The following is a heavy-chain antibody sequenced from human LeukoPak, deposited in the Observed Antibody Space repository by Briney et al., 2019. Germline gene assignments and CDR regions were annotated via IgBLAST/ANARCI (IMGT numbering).Heavy chain of an antibody. D-gene: IGHD3-22*01. Sequence: GGSLRLSCAASGFTFSSYAMTWVRQAPRKGLEWVSVISGSGGSTYNADSVKGRFTISRDNSKNTLYLQMDSLRAEDTALYYCAKDHPQGDGYYDYWGQGTLVTVSS. J-gene: IGHJ4*02. CDR2: ISGSGGST. CDR1: GFTFSSYA. CDR3: AKDHPQGDGYYDY. V-gene: IGHV3-23*01.